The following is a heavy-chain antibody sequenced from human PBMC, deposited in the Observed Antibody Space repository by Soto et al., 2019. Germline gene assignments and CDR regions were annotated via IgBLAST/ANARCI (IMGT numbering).Heavy chain of an antibody. Sequence: QVRLQESGPGLVRPSQTLSLTCNVSGAPISSGGFNWSWIRQHPGKGPEWIGYIYNSGTTFYNPSLGSRVTMSLDAAKNHFSLELRSVTVADTAVYFCAREPISTPRGVTQVDPWGQGTQVTVSS. CDR3: AREPISTPRGVTQVDP. J-gene: IGHJ5*02. CDR2: IYNSGTT. CDR1: GAPISSGGFN. V-gene: IGHV4-31*03. D-gene: IGHD3-10*01.